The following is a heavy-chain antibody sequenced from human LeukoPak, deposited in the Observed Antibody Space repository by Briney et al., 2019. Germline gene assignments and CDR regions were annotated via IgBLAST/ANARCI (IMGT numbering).Heavy chain of an antibody. J-gene: IGHJ4*02. Sequence: GASVKVSCKASGYTFTGDYMHWVRQVPGQGLEWMGWINPNSGGTNYAQKFQGRVTMTRDTSISTAYMELSRLRSDDTAVYYCARADYDFWSGYYDYWGQGTLVTVSS. CDR1: GYTFTGDY. V-gene: IGHV1-2*02. CDR2: INPNSGGT. CDR3: ARADYDFWSGYYDY. D-gene: IGHD3-3*01.